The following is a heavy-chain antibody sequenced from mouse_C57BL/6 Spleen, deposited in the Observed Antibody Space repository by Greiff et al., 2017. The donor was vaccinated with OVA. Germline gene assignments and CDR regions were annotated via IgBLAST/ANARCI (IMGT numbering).Heavy chain of an antibody. D-gene: IGHD1-1*01. Sequence: QVQLQQPGAELVKPGASVKMSCKASGYTFTSYWITWVKQRPGQGLEWIGDIYPGSGSTNYNEKFKSKATLTVDTSSSTAYMQLSSLTSADSAVYYCARGITTVVEGDYYAMDYWGQGTSVTVSS. CDR1: GYTFTSYW. J-gene: IGHJ4*01. CDR2: IYPGSGST. CDR3: ARGITTVVEGDYYAMDY. V-gene: IGHV1-55*01.